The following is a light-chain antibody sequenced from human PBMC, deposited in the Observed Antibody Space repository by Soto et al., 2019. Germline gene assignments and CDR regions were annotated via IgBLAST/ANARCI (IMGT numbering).Light chain of an antibody. CDR3: QQYNNWPPYT. J-gene: IGKJ2*01. V-gene: IGKV3-15*01. CDR1: QGVNSN. CDR2: GAD. Sequence: EIVMTQSPVTLSVSPGERATLSCRASQGVNSNVAWYQQKPGQAPRPLIYGADTRATGVPARFSGSGSGTEFTLTISSLQSEDFAVYYCQQYNNWPPYTFGQGTKVDIK.